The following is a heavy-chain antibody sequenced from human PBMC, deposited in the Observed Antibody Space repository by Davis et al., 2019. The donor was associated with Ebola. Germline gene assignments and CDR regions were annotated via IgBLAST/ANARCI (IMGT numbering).Heavy chain of an antibody. CDR2: INTDGSST. J-gene: IGHJ4*02. Sequence: GESLKISCAASGFPYSSHFMHWVRQAPGKGLVWVSRINTDGSSTTYADSVKGRFTISRDNSKNTLYLQMNSLRAEDTAVYYCASGSKGSVAADYWGQGTLVTVSS. V-gene: IGHV3-74*01. CDR1: GFPYSSHF. CDR3: ASGSKGSVAADY. D-gene: IGHD3-10*01.